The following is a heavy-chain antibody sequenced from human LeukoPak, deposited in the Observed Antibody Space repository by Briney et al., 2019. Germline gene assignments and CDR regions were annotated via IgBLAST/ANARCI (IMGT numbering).Heavy chain of an antibody. Sequence: GGSLRLSCAASGLNVTYNYMSWVRQAPGKGLEWLSVIYSGGMTYYADSVKGRFVISRDNSKNTLYLQMNRLRAEDTAVYYCYARPVLPAAFLPSGNYMDVWGKGTTVTVSS. J-gene: IGHJ6*03. CDR2: IYSGGMT. V-gene: IGHV3-53*01. CDR1: GLNVTYNY. D-gene: IGHD2-2*01. CDR3: YARPVLPAAFLPSGNYMDV.